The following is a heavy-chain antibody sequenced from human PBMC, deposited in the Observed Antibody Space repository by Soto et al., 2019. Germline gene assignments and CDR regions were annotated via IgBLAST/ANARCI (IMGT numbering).Heavy chain of an antibody. J-gene: IGHJ2*01. CDR2: ISATGGNI. V-gene: IGHV3-23*01. Sequence: VGSLRLSCVASGFTFSDYAMTWVRQAPGKGLEWVATISATGGNIEYTDSLKGRFTISRDNSKNTLYLQLNGLTSDDTAVHYCAKVAGGLGYFDLWGRGTLVTVSS. D-gene: IGHD3-16*01. CDR3: AKVAGGLGYFDL. CDR1: GFTFSDYA.